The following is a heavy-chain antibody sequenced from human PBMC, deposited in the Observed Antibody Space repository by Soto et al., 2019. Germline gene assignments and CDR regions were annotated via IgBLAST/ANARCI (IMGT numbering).Heavy chain of an antibody. Sequence: APVKVACEASGGTFSSYAISWVRQAPGQGLEWMGGIIPIFGTANYAQKLQGRVTITADESTSTAYMELSSLRSEDTAVYYCAREQSSGYFGYWGQETLVTVSS. CDR3: AREQSSGYFGY. CDR2: IIPIFGTA. D-gene: IGHD3-22*01. V-gene: IGHV1-69*13. CDR1: GGTFSSYA. J-gene: IGHJ4*02.